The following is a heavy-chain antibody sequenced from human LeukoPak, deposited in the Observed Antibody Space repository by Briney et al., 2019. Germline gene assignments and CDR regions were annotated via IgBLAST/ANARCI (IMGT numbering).Heavy chain of an antibody. CDR1: GGSISSSSHF. D-gene: IGHD1-1*01. CDR3: ARISVTTTGNIFDY. J-gene: IGHJ4*02. V-gene: IGHV4-39*07. Sequence: SETLSLTCTVSGGSISSSSHFCGWVRQPPGEGLEWIGSINYSGKTYYHSSLKSRVTISVDPSKNLFSLNLSSVTAADTAVYYCARISVTTTGNIFDYWGQGTLVTVSS. CDR2: INYSGKT.